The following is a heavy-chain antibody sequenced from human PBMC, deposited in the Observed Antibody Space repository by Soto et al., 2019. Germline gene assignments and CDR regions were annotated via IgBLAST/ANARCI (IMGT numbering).Heavy chain of an antibody. CDR3: VRGTYGYYDH. Sequence: ASVKVSCKASGYTFTGHGIRWVRQAPGQGPEWMAWISAYNGNTYYAQKHQGRVTTTTDASTSTVYMELRSLRSDDTAVYYCVRGTYGYYDHWGQGTLVTVSS. CDR2: ISAYNGNT. J-gene: IGHJ5*02. V-gene: IGHV1-18*01. D-gene: IGHD3-22*01. CDR1: GYTFTGHG.